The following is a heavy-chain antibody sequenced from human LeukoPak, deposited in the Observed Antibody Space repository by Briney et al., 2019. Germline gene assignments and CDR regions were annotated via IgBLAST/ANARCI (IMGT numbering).Heavy chain of an antibody. CDR2: ISSSSSYI. CDR1: GFTFSSYS. J-gene: IGHJ6*02. D-gene: IGHD5-12*01. V-gene: IGHV3-21*01. Sequence: PGGSLRLSCAASGFTFSSYSMNWVRQAPGKGLEWVSSISSSSSYIYYADSVKGRFTISRDNAKNSLYLQMNSLRAEDTAVYYCARLTSYNHDYSGRYGLDVWGQGTTVTVSS. CDR3: ARLTSYNHDYSGRYGLDV.